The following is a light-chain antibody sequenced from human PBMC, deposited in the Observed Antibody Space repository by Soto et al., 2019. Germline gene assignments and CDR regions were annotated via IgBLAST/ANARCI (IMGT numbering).Light chain of an antibody. CDR2: SNS. V-gene: IGLV1-44*01. CDR1: SSNIGSNT. J-gene: IGLJ3*02. Sequence: QSVLTQPPSASGTPGQRVTISCSGSSSNIGSNTVNWYQQLPGTAPKLLIYSNSQRPSGVPDRFSGSKSGTSASLAISGLQSEDEADYYCAAWDDGLNGVVFGGGTKLTVL. CDR3: AAWDDGLNGVV.